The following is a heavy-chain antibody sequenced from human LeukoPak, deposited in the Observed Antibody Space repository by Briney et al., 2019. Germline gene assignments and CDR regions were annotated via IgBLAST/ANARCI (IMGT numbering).Heavy chain of an antibody. Sequence: ASVKVSCKVSGYTFTSYDINWVRQATGQGLEWMGWMNPNSGNTGYAQKFQGKVTMTRNTSISTAYMELSSLRSEDTAVYYCARGYDYLYAEYFQHWGQGTLVTVSS. J-gene: IGHJ1*01. V-gene: IGHV1-8*01. CDR1: GYTFTSYD. CDR2: MNPNSGNT. CDR3: ARGYDYLYAEYFQH. D-gene: IGHD4-11*01.